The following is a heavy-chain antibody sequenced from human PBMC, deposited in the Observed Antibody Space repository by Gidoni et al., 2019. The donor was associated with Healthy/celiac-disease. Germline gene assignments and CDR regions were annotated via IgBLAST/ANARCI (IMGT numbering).Heavy chain of an antibody. CDR2: ISSSSSYI. D-gene: IGHD1-26*01. CDR1: GFPFGSYS. J-gene: IGHJ3*02. CDR3: ARGVGATPADAFDI. Sequence: EVQLVESGGGLVKPGGSWRLSSAASGFPFGSYSMNWVRQAPGKGLEWVSSISSSSSYIYYADSVKGRFTISRDNAKNSLYLQMNSLRAEDTAVYYCARGVGATPADAFDIWGQGTMVTVSS. V-gene: IGHV3-21*01.